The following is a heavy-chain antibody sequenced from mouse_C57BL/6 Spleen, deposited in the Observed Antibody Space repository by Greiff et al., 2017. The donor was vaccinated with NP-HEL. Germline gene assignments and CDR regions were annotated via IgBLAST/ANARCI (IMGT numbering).Heavy chain of an antibody. J-gene: IGHJ4*01. CDR3: ARSYYDYDGGYAMDY. CDR2: IYPGDGDT. D-gene: IGHD2-4*01. CDR1: GYAFSSSW. Sequence: QVQLKESGPELVKPGASVKISCTASGYAFSSSWMNWVKQRPGKGLEWIGRIYPGDGDTNYNGKFKGKATLTADNSSSTAYMQLSSLTSEDSAVYFCARSYYDYDGGYAMDYWGQGTSVTVSS. V-gene: IGHV1-82*01.